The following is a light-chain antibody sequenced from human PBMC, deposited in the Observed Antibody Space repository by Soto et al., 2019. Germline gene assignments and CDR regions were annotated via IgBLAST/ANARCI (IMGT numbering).Light chain of an antibody. CDR1: RRDVGGYNY. J-gene: IGLJ1*01. CDR2: EVS. V-gene: IGLV2-8*01. Sequence: QSVLTQPASVSGSPGQSITISCTGTRRDVGGYNYVSWYQQYPGKSPKLMIYEVSERPSGVPDRFSGSKSGNTAFLTVSGLQAEDEADYYCLSYADTAYVFGTGTKVTVL. CDR3: LSYADTAYV.